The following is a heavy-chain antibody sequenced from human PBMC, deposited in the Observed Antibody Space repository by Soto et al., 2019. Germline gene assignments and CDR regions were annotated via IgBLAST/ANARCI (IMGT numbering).Heavy chain of an antibody. CDR3: ARIQDPYYYASGSSYPHYFNGMDV. V-gene: IGHV2-26*01. CDR2: IFSDDDK. Sequence: QVTLKESGPVLAKPTETLTLTCTVSGFSLTNFRVGVTWIRQPPGKALEWLAHIFSDDDKASTTSLKSRLTISQDTSKSQVVLTLTNMAPVDTATYFCARIQDPYYYASGSSYPHYFNGMDVWGPGTTVTVPS. CDR1: GFSLTNFRVG. J-gene: IGHJ6*02. D-gene: IGHD3-10*01.